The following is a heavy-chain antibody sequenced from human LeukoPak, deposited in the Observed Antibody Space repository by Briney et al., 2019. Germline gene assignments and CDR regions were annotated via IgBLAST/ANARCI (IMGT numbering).Heavy chain of an antibody. Sequence: GGSLRLSCAASGFTFSSYAMSWVRRAPGKGLEWVSAISGSGGSTYYADSVKGRFTISRDNSKNTLYLQMNSLRAEDTAVYYCARENQPSYYYGSGSYYNGGNWFDPWGQGTLVTVSS. CDR3: ARENQPSYYYGSGSYYNGGNWFDP. CDR1: GFTFSSYA. CDR2: ISGSGGST. D-gene: IGHD3-10*01. J-gene: IGHJ5*02. V-gene: IGHV3-23*01.